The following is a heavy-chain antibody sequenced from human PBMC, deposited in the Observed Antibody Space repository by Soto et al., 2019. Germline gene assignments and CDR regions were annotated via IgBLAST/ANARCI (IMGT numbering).Heavy chain of an antibody. Sequence: PSETLSLTCTVSGGSISSGDYYWSWIRQPPGKGLEWIGYIYYSGSTYYNPSLKSRVTISVDTSKNQFSLKLSSVTAADTAVYYCARTMVRGVIISSYYGMDVWGQGTTVTVSS. V-gene: IGHV4-30-4*01. CDR2: IYYSGST. J-gene: IGHJ6*02. CDR3: ARTMVRGVIISSYYGMDV. D-gene: IGHD3-10*01. CDR1: GGSISSGDYY.